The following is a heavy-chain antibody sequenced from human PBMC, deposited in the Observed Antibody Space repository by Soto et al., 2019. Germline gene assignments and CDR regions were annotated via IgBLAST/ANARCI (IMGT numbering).Heavy chain of an antibody. D-gene: IGHD5-18*01. CDR3: ARHPIRTAMLNY. CDR2: IYYSGST. J-gene: IGHJ4*02. Sequence: PSETLSLTCTVSGGSISSYYWSWIRQPPGKGLEWIGYIYYSGSTNYNPSLKSRVTISVDTSKNQFSLRLSSVTAADTAVYYCARHPIRTAMLNYWGQGSLVTSPQ. V-gene: IGHV4-59*08. CDR1: GGSISSYY.